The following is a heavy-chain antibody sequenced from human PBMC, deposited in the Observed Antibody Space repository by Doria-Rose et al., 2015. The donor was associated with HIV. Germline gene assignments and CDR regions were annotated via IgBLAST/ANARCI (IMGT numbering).Heavy chain of an antibody. D-gene: IGHD3-3*01. CDR2: LYSDGTT. CDR1: GFTVSNNY. CDR3: AREVYSYGYYNY. V-gene: IGHV3-53*01. J-gene: IGHJ4*02. Sequence: VQMVESVGGLVQPGGSLKLSCAASGFTVSNNYMTWVRQAPGRGLEWVSLLYSDGTTYYADSVRGRFTISRDNSKNTLFLQMNDLRVEDTALYYCAREVYSYGYYNYWGRGTLGTVSS.